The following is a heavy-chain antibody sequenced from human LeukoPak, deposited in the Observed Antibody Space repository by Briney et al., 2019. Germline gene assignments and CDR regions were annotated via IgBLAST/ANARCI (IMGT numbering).Heavy chain of an antibody. V-gene: IGHV4-59*01. CDR3: ARYYYNSSGPQD. Sequence: SETLSLTCTVSGGSTSSYYWSWIRQPPGKGLEWIGYIYYSGSTNYNPSLKSRVTISVDTSKNQFSLKLSSVTAADTAVYYCARYYYNSSGPQDWGQGTLVTVSS. CDR1: GGSTSSYY. CDR2: IYYSGST. J-gene: IGHJ4*02. D-gene: IGHD3-22*01.